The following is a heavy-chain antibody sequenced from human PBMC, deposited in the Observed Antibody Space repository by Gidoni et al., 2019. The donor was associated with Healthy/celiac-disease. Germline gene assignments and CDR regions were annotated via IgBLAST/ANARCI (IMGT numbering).Heavy chain of an antibody. V-gene: IGHV3-23*01. J-gene: IGHJ3*02. D-gene: IGHD3-10*01. Sequence: EVQLLESGGGLVQTGGSLRLSCAASGFTFSSYAMSWVRQAPGKGLGWVSAISGSGGSTYYADSVKGRFTISRDNSKNTLYLQMNSLRAEDTAVYYCAKRTHITMVRGVVIRYNAFDIWGQGTMVTVSS. CDR3: AKRTHITMVRGVVIRYNAFDI. CDR1: GFTFSSYA. CDR2: ISGSGGST.